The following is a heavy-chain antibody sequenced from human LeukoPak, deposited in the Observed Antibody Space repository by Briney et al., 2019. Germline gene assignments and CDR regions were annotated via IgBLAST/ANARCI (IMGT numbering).Heavy chain of an antibody. Sequence: GGSLRLSCAASGFTFSRYEMNWVRQAPGKGLEWVSYISSSGSTIYYADSVKGRFTISRDNAKNSLYLQMNSLRAEDTAVYYCARDYMITFGGVIVRGRYFDYWGQGTLVTVSS. D-gene: IGHD3-16*02. CDR3: ARDYMITFGGVIVRGRYFDY. V-gene: IGHV3-48*03. CDR2: ISSSGSTI. CDR1: GFTFSRYE. J-gene: IGHJ4*02.